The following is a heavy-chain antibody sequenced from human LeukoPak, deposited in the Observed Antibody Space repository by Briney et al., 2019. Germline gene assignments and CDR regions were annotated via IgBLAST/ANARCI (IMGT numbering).Heavy chain of an antibody. CDR3: ARHTAEKYNWFDR. V-gene: IGHV4-59*08. Sequence: PSETLSLTRTVSGGSISNYYWSWIRQSPGKGLEWIGYIYYSGSTNYNPSLKSRVTISVDTSKNQFSLKLSSVTAADTAVYYCARHTAEKYNWFDRWGQGTLVTVSS. CDR2: IYYSGST. D-gene: IGHD5-24*01. J-gene: IGHJ5*02. CDR1: GGSISNYY.